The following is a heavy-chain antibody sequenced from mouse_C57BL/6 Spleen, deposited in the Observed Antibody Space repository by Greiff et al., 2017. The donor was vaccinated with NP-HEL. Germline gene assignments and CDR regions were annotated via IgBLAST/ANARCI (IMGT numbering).Heavy chain of an antibody. CDR1: GYTFTSYG. J-gene: IGHJ2*01. Sequence: VQLQQSGAELARPGASVKLSCKASGYTFTSYGISWVKQRTGQGLEWIGEIYPRSGNNYYNEKFKGKATLTADKSSSTAYMGLRSLTSEDSAGECGAVDSAGFLDYWGQGTTLTVSS. V-gene: IGHV1-81*01. D-gene: IGHD3-2*02. CDR3: AVDSAGFLDY. CDR2: IYPRSGNN.